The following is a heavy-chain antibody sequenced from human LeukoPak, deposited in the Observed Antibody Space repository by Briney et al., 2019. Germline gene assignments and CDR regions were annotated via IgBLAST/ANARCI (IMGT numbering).Heavy chain of an antibody. Sequence: GGSLRLSCAASGFTFSSYATHWVRQAPGKGLEWVAVISHDGSNKYHADSVKGRFTISRDNSKNTVYLQMNSLRAEDTAVYYCAREVIAARMVDYWGQGTLVTVSS. D-gene: IGHD6-6*01. CDR3: AREVIAARMVDY. CDR1: GFTFSSYA. V-gene: IGHV3-30*01. CDR2: ISHDGSNK. J-gene: IGHJ4*02.